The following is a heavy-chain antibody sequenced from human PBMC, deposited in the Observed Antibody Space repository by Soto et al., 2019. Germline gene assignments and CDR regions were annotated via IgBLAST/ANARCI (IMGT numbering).Heavy chain of an antibody. D-gene: IGHD3-22*01. CDR3: ARGYYDSGA. CDR1: GYSFTSYY. Sequence: QVQLVQSGAEVKKPGASVKVSYKASGYSFTSYYMHWVRQAPGQGLEWVGILNPIGGSTTYAQKFPGRVTMTIDTSTNTVYVELSSRRSEDTAVYYCARGYYDSGAGGQGTLVVVSS. J-gene: IGHJ4*02. V-gene: IGHV1-46*01. CDR2: LNPIGGST.